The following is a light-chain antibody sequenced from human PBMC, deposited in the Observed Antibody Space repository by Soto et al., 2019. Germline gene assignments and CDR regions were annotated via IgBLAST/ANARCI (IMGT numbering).Light chain of an antibody. Sequence: QSALTQPASVSGSPGQSITISCTGTSSDVGGYNYVSWYQQHPGDAPKLMIYHASNRPSGVSNRFSGSKSGNTASLTISGLQAEDEADYYCSSYTSTTAYIFGTGTKVTVL. J-gene: IGLJ1*01. V-gene: IGLV2-14*03. CDR1: SSDVGGYNY. CDR2: HAS. CDR3: SSYTSTTAYI.